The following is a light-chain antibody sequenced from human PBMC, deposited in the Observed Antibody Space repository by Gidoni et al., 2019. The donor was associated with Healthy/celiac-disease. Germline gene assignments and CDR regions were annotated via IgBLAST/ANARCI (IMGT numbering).Light chain of an antibody. J-gene: IGKJ5*01. V-gene: IGKV1-9*01. CDR2: AAS. CDR3: QQLNSYLT. CDR1: QGISSY. Sequence: DIQLTQSPSFLSASVGDRVTITCRASQGISSYLAWYQQKPGKAPKLLIYAASTLQSGVTSRFSGSGSGTEFTLTISSLQPEDFATYYCQQLNSYLTFGQXTRLEIK.